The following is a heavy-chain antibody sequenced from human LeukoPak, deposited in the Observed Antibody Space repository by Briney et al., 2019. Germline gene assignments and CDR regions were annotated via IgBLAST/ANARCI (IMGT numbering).Heavy chain of an antibody. J-gene: IGHJ3*02. CDR2: IXRKSDGGTT. D-gene: IGHD6-13*01. CDR3: TTNPYSSSWMGGAFAI. V-gene: IGHV3-15*07. Sequence: AGGSLRLSCAASGFTFSSYSMNWVRQAPGKGLEWVGRIXRKSDGGTTDYAAPVKGRFTISRDDSKNTLYLQMNSLKSEDTAVYSCTTNPYSSSWMGGAFAIWGQGTMVTVSS. CDR1: GFTFSSYS.